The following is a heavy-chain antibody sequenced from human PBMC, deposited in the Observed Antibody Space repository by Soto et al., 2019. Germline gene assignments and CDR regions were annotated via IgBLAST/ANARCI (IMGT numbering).Heavy chain of an antibody. J-gene: IGHJ6*02. CDR2: IIPIFGTA. D-gene: IGHD2-15*01. CDR1: GGTFSSYA. CDR3: ARESVVVAATRDYYYGMDV. V-gene: IGHV1-69*13. Sequence: SVKVSCKASGGTFSSYAISWVRQAPGQGLEWMGGIIPIFGTANYAQKFQGRVTITADESTSTAYMELSSLRSEDTAVYYCARESVVVAATRDYYYGMDVWGQGTTVTAP.